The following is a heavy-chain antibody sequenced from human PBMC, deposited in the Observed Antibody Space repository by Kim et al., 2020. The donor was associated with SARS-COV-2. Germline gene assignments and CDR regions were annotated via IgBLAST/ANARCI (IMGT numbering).Heavy chain of an antibody. CDR1: GFTVTNHG. CDR2: ISDDARAK. V-gene: IGHV3-30*18. Sequence: GGSLRLSCTASGFTVTNHGLHWVRQAPGKGLEWVAVISDDARAKFYADSVKGRFSISRDNSKKTLYLKMNSMRVEDTVVYYCAKEYINQNDYFDYGGQGT. CDR3: AKEYINQNDYFDY. D-gene: IGHD1-1*01. J-gene: IGHJ4*02.